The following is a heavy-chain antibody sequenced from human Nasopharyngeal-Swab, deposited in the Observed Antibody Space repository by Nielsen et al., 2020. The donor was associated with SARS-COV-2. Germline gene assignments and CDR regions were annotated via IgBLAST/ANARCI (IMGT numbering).Heavy chain of an antibody. CDR3: ARARSSITIFGVVNAVDAFDI. Sequence: SETLSLTCTVSGGSISSGGYYWSWIRQHPGKGLEWIGYIYYSGSTYYNPSLKSRVTISVDTSKNQFSLKLSSVTAADTAVYYCARARSSITIFGVVNAVDAFDIWGQGTMVTVSS. CDR2: IYYSGST. V-gene: IGHV4-31*03. CDR1: GGSISSGGYY. J-gene: IGHJ3*02. D-gene: IGHD3-3*01.